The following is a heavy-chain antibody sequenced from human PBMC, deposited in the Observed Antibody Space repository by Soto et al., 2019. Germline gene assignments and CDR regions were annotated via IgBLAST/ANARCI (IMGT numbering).Heavy chain of an antibody. CDR3: ERGGGYGAFDY. V-gene: IGHV4-34*01. CDR1: GGSFSGYY. D-gene: IGHD4-17*01. Sequence: PSETLSLTCAVYGGSFSGYYWSWIRQPPGKGLEWIGEINHSGSTNYNPSLKSRVTISVDTSKNLFSLKLSSVTAADTAVYYCERGGGYGAFDYWGQGTLVTVSS. CDR2: INHSGST. J-gene: IGHJ4*02.